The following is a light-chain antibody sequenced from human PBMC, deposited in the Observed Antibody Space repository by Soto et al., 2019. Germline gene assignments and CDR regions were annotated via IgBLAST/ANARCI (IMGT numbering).Light chain of an antibody. Sequence: EIVLTQSPATLSLSPGESATLSCRASQSVSSYLAWYQQKPGQAPRLLIYDASNRATGIPARCSGSGSGTDFTLTISSLEPEDFAVYYGQQRSNWHTFGGGTKVEIK. V-gene: IGKV3-11*01. J-gene: IGKJ4*01. CDR1: QSVSSY. CDR3: QQRSNWHT. CDR2: DAS.